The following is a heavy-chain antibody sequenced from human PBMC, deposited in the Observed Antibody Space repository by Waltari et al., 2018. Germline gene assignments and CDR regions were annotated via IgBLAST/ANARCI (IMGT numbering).Heavy chain of an antibody. J-gene: IGHJ6*02. CDR2: IIPIFGTA. V-gene: IGHV1-69*12. CDR1: GGTFSSSA. CDR3: ARDNYDFWSGYSSYYGMDV. D-gene: IGHD3-3*01. Sequence: QVQLVQSGAEVKKPGSSVKVSCKASGGTFSSSAISWVRQAPGQGLEWMGGIIPIFGTANYAQKFQGRVTITADESTSTAYMELSSLRSEDTAVYYCARDNYDFWSGYSSYYGMDVWGQGTTVTVSS.